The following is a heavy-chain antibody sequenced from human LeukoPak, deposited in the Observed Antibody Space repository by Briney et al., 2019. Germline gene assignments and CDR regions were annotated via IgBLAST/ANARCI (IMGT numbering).Heavy chain of an antibody. CDR3: VRNDGDDAFDI. D-gene: IGHD4-17*01. Sequence: PGGSLRLSCAASGFTFSGYSMNWFRQAPGRGLEWVSYISSTGTTIYYKDSVKGRFTISRDNAKNSLYLHMTSLRVEDTAVYYCVRNDGDDAFDIWGQGTMVTVSS. CDR1: GFTFSGYS. CDR2: ISSTGTTI. J-gene: IGHJ3*02. V-gene: IGHV3-48*01.